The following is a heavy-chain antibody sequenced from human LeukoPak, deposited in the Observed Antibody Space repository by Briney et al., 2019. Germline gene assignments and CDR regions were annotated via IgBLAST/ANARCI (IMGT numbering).Heavy chain of an antibody. CDR3: ARDVGDYGSKAFDI. CDR1: GYTFTGYY. CDR2: INPNSGGT. Sequence: ASVKVSCKASGYTFTGYYMHWVRQAPGQGLGWMGWINPNSGGTNYAQKFQGWVTMTRDTSISTAYMELSRLRSDDTAVYYCARDVGDYGSKAFDIWGQGTMVTVSS. V-gene: IGHV1-2*04. D-gene: IGHD4-17*01. J-gene: IGHJ3*02.